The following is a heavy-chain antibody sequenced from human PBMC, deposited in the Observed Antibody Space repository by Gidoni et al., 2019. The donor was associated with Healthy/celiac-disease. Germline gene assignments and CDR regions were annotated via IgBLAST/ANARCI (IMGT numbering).Heavy chain of an antibody. J-gene: IGHJ6*03. CDR3: AKAAWDDYSNPERDYYYYMDV. CDR1: GFTFSSYS. Sequence: EVQLLESGGGVVQPGGSLRLSCAASGFTFSSYSMTWVRQAPGKGLEWVSAISGSGGSTYYADSVKGRFTISRDNSKNTLYLQMNSLRAEDTAVYYCAKAAWDDYSNPERDYYYYMDVWGKGTTVTVSS. D-gene: IGHD4-4*01. CDR2: ISGSGGST. V-gene: IGHV3-23*01.